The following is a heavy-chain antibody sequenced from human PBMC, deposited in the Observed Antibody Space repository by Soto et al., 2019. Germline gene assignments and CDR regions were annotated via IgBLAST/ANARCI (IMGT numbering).Heavy chain of an antibody. CDR3: ARDLAAGPLSY. CDR1: GFTFSSYG. Sequence: QVQLVESGGGVVQPGRSLRLSCAASGFTFSSYGMHWVRQAPGKGLEWVAVIWYDGSNKYYADSVKGRFTISRDNSKNTLYLQMNSLRAEDTAVYYGARDLAAGPLSYWGQGTLVTVSS. D-gene: IGHD6-13*01. J-gene: IGHJ4*02. V-gene: IGHV3-33*01. CDR2: IWYDGSNK.